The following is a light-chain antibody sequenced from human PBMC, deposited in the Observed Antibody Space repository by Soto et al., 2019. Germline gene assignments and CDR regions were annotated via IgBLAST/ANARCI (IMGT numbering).Light chain of an antibody. J-gene: IGKJ1*01. V-gene: IGKV1-17*01. Sequence: DLQMTQSPSSLSASVGDRVTITCRASQGIRTDLGWYQQKPGKAPKRLIYAASSLQSGVPSRFSGSGSETEFTLTISSLQPEDFATYYCLQHDTYSWTFGQGTKVEIK. CDR3: LQHDTYSWT. CDR1: QGIRTD. CDR2: AAS.